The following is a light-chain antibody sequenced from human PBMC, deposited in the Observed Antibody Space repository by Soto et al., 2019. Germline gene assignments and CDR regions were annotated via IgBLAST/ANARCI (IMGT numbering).Light chain of an antibody. V-gene: IGKV3-20*01. CDR1: QSISSSY. CDR3: QQYGSSPT. CDR2: GAS. J-gene: IGKJ1*01. Sequence: EIVLTQSPGTLSLSPGERATLSCRASQSISSSYLAWYQQKPGQAPRLLIYGASNRATGIPDRISGSGSGTDFTLIISRLGPEDFAVYYCQQYGSSPTFGQGTKVEIK.